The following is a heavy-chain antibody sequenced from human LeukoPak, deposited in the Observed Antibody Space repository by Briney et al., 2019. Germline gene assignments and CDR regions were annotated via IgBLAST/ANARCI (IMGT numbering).Heavy chain of an antibody. V-gene: IGHV3-7*01. J-gene: IGHJ3*02. CDR2: IKQDGSER. D-gene: IGHD5-18*01. Sequence: GGSLRLSCAASGFTFTKYWMTWVRQAPGKGLEWVANIKQDGSERNYVDTVKGRFIISRDNAKNSLYLQMNSLRAEDTAVYYCARGLGYSYHDAFDIWGQGTMVTVSS. CDR3: ARGLGYSYHDAFDI. CDR1: GFTFTKYW.